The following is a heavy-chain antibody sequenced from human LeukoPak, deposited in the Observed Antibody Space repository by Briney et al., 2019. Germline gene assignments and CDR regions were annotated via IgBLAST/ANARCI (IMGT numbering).Heavy chain of an antibody. Sequence: PSETLSLTCTVSGGSISSGGYYWSWIRQHPGKGLEWIGYIYYSGSTYYNPSLKSRVTISVDTSKNQFSLKLSSVTAADTAVYYCARGRQIHYFDYWGQGTLVTVSS. CDR2: IYYSGST. J-gene: IGHJ4*02. CDR1: GGSISSGGYY. CDR3: ARGRQIHYFDY. V-gene: IGHV4-31*03.